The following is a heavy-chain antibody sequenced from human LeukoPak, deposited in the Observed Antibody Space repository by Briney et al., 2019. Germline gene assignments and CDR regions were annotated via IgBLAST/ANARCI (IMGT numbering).Heavy chain of an antibody. J-gene: IGHJ6*03. CDR2: IIPIFGTA. CDR3: ARGSKGRAFGTGYYYYYYMDV. CDR1: GYTFTGYY. V-gene: IGHV1-69*13. Sequence: SVKVSCKASGYTFTGYYMHWVRQAPGQGLEWMGGIIPIFGTANYAQKFQGRVTITADESTSTAYMELSSLRSEDTAVYYCARGSKGRAFGTGYYYYYYMDVWGKGTTVTVSS. D-gene: IGHD3-10*01.